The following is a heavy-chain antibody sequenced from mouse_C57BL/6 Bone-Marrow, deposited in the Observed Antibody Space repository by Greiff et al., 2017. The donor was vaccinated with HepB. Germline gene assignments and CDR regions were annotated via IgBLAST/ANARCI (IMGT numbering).Heavy chain of an antibody. CDR3: ARKDYYDYGVGAMDY. Sequence: QVQLQQPGAELVKPGASVKMSCKASGYTFTSYWITWVKQRPGQGLEWIGDIYPGSGSTNYNEKFKSKATLTVDTSSSTAYMQLSSLTSEDSAVYYCARKDYYDYGVGAMDYWGQGTSVTVSS. CDR1: GYTFTSYW. D-gene: IGHD2-4*01. V-gene: IGHV1-55*01. J-gene: IGHJ4*01. CDR2: IYPGSGST.